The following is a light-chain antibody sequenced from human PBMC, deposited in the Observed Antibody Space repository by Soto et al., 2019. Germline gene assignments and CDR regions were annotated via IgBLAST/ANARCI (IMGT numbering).Light chain of an antibody. J-gene: IGLJ2*01. CDR1: TGAVTGGHF. CDR2: DTS. CDR3: LLSYDGPRLV. V-gene: IGLV7-46*01. Sequence: QAVVTQEPSLTVSPGGTVTLTCDSSTGAVTGGHFPYWFQQRPGQAPRTLIYDTSNKFSWTPARFSGSLRGGKAALTLSGAQPEAEAEYHCLLSYDGPRLVFGGGTKVTVL.